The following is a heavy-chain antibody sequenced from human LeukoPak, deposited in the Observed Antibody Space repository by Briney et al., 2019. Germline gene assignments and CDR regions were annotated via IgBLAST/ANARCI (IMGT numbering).Heavy chain of an antibody. D-gene: IGHD3-22*01. CDR3: ARALTYYYDSSGYRWYDAFDI. CDR1: GYTFTSYG. J-gene: IGHJ3*02. Sequence: GASVKVSCKASGYTFTSYGISWVRQAPGQGLEWMGWISAYNGNTNYAQKLQGRVTMTTDTSTSTAYMELRSLRSDDTAVYYCARALTYYYDSSGYRWYDAFDIWGQGTMVTVSS. V-gene: IGHV1-18*01. CDR2: ISAYNGNT.